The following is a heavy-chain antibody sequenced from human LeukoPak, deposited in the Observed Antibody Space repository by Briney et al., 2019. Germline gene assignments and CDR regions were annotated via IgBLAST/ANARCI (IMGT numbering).Heavy chain of an antibody. D-gene: IGHD6-6*01. J-gene: IGHJ4*02. V-gene: IGHV3-53*01. Sequence: PGGSLRLSCAASGFAVSSNYMSWVRQAPGKGLEWVSVIYSGGSTYYADSVKGRFTISRDNSKNTLYLQMNSLRAEDTAVYYCARDLEYSSSSGGQGTLVTVSS. CDR1: GFAVSSNY. CDR2: IYSGGST. CDR3: ARDLEYSSSS.